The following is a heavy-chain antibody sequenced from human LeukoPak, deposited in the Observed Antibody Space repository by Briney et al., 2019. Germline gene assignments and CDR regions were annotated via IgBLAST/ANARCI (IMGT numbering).Heavy chain of an antibody. J-gene: IGHJ5*02. V-gene: IGHV4-39*01. CDR3: ARPPGIAAAWFDP. Sequence: PSETLSLTCTVSGGSISSSSYNCAWIRQPPGKGLEWIGNIDNIGSTYYNPSLQSRVTISVDKSKDQLSLKLNSVTATDTAIYYCARPPGIAAAWFDPWGQGTLVTVSS. CDR1: GGSISSSSYN. D-gene: IGHD6-13*01. CDR2: IDNIGST.